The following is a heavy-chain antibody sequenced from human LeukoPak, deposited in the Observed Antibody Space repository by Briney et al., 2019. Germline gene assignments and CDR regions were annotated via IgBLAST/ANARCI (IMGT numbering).Heavy chain of an antibody. Sequence: GGSLRLSCAVSGITLSNYGMSWVRQAPGKGLEWVAGISGSGGRTNYADAVKGRFTISRDNAKNTLFLQMNSLRVEDTAVYFCAKRGVVIRVILVGFHKEAYYFDSWGQGALVSVSS. CDR1: GITLSNYG. D-gene: IGHD3-22*01. V-gene: IGHV3-23*01. CDR2: ISGSGGRT. CDR3: AKRGVVIRVILVGFHKEAYYFDS. J-gene: IGHJ4*02.